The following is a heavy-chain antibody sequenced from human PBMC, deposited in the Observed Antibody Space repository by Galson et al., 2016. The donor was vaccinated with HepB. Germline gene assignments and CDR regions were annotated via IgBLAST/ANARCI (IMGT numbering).Heavy chain of an antibody. D-gene: IGHD4-11*01. V-gene: IGHV1-8*01. Sequence: SVKVSCKASGDSFATYDINWLRQATGQGPEWIGWMNPNTGDTGYVPKFQGRVTMTRNASISTAYMELGSLRSEDTAVYYCARGSDYSNYVAIYWGQGTLITASS. CDR3: ARGSDYSNYVAIY. J-gene: IGHJ4*02. CDR1: GDSFATYD. CDR2: MNPNTGDT.